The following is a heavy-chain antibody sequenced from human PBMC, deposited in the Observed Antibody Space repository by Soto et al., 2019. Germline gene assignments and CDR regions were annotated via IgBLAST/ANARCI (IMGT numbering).Heavy chain of an antibody. CDR3: AKGPGMYSDFDC. D-gene: IGHD2-8*01. CDR1: GFTFSSYA. CDR2: ISGSDGST. Sequence: EVQMLESGGGLVKPGGSRRLSCAASGFTFSSYAMSWVREAPGKGLEWVAAISGSDGSTFYADSVKGRFTISRDDSKNTLYLQMNSLRAEDTAVYYCAKGPGMYSDFDCWGQGTLVTVSS. V-gene: IGHV3-23*01. J-gene: IGHJ4*02.